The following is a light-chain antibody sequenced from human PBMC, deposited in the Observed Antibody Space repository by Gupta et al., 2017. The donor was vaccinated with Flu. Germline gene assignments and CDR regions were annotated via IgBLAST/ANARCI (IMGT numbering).Light chain of an antibody. J-gene: IGKJ4*01. V-gene: IGKV1-33*01. CDR1: QDISNY. CDR3: QQYDNLLPPGT. Sequence: DIQMTQSPSYLSASVGDRVTITCQASQDISNYLNWYQQKPGKAPKLLIYDASNLETGVPSRFSGSGSGTDFTFTISSLQPEDIATYYCQQYDNLLPPGTFGGGTKVEIK. CDR2: DAS.